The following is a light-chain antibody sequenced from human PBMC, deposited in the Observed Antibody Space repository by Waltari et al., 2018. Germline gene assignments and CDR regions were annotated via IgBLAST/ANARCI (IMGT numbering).Light chain of an antibody. CDR1: QSLFYSSTKKNS. J-gene: IGKJ1*01. CDR3: FQHGEYPRT. CDR2: WAS. V-gene: IGKV4-1*01. Sequence: DIVMTQSPDSLAVSLGERATINCTSSQSLFYSSTKKNSLAWYQQKPGQPPKLLIYWASARESGVPDRFSGSGSGTDFTLTISTLQPEDFATYYCFQHGEYPRTFGQGTKVEVK.